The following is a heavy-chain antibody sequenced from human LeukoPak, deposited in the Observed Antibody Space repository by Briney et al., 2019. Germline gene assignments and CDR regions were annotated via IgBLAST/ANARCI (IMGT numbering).Heavy chain of an antibody. CDR2: INPSGGST. J-gene: IGHJ3*02. CDR3: ARVRQQGYCSSTGCLFDAFDI. CDR1: GYTFTNYY. Sequence: ASVKVSCKASGYTFTNYYMHWVRQAPGQGLEWMGIINPSGGSTSYAQKFQGRVTMTRDTSTSTVYMELRSLRADDTAVYYCARVRQQGYCSSTGCLFDAFDIWGQGTMVAVSS. D-gene: IGHD2-2*01. V-gene: IGHV1-46*01.